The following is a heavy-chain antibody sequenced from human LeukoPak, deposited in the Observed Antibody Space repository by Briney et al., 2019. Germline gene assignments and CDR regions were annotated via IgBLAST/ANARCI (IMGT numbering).Heavy chain of an antibody. J-gene: IGHJ3*02. CDR2: INSASDT. CDR1: GFTLNNYD. CDR3: AKEGRGPDGDTDGFES. D-gene: IGHD4-17*01. V-gene: IGHV3-23*01. Sequence: GGSLRLSCAASGFTLNNYDMNWVRQAPGKGLGWLSAINSASDTFYANSVKGRFTISRDNSKNTLYLQMNSLRGDDTAVYYCAKEGRGPDGDTDGFESWGQGTMVTVSS.